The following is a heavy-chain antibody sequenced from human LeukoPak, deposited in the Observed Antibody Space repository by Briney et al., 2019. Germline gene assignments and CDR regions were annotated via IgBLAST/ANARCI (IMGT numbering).Heavy chain of an antibody. CDR2: ISSSSTNI. CDR1: GFTFSDYY. CDR3: ARKTTVSYAFDI. V-gene: IGHV3-11*04. Sequence: GGSLRPSCAASGFTFSDYYMSWLRQAPGKGLEWVSYISSSSTNIYYADSVKGRFTISRDNAKKSLYLQVNSLRAEDTAVYYCARKTTVSYAFDIWGQGTMVTVSS. D-gene: IGHD4-11*01. J-gene: IGHJ3*02.